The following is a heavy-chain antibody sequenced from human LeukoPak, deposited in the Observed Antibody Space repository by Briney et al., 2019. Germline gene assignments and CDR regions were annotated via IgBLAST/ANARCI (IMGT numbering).Heavy chain of an antibody. Sequence: GGSLRLSCAASGFTFSDYFMSWIRQAPGKGLEWVSYISSSGSTIYYADSVKGRFTISRDNAKNSLYLQMNSLRAEDTAVYFCAKDWGYNWNSPYFDYWGQGTLVTVSS. J-gene: IGHJ4*02. V-gene: IGHV3-11*01. CDR1: GFTFSDYF. CDR3: AKDWGYNWNSPYFDY. CDR2: ISSSGSTI. D-gene: IGHD1-7*01.